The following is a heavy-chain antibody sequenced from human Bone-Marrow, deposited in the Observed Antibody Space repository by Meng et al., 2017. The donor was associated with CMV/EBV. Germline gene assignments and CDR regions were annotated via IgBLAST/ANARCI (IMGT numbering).Heavy chain of an antibody. CDR1: GGPFSSYA. D-gene: IGHD2-15*01. J-gene: IGHJ5*02. V-gene: IGHV1-69*12. CDR3: ARERDIVDSHWVDP. CDR2: IIPIFGTA. Sequence: QVQLVQSRAEVTKPGSSVKLSCKASGGPFSSYAISWVRQAPGQGLEWMGGIIPIFGTANYAQKFQGRVTITADESTSTAYMELSSLRSEDTAVYYCARERDIVDSHWVDPCSQGTLCSVSS.